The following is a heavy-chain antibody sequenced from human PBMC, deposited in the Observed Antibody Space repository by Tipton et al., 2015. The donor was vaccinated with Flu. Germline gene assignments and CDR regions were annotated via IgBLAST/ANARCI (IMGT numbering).Heavy chain of an antibody. CDR2: IYPSGTT. CDR3: ARLSYYDVDLKNFYFDY. CDR1: SGSIRSTNYF. J-gene: IGHJ4*02. Sequence: TLSLTCTVSSGSIRSTNYFCAWIRQPPGKRLELIGSIYPSGTTNYNPALKNRVTISVDTSKTQFSLMLRSVTAADTAVYYCARLSYYDVDLKNFYFDYWGQGALVTVSS. D-gene: IGHD3-10*02. V-gene: IGHV4-39*01.